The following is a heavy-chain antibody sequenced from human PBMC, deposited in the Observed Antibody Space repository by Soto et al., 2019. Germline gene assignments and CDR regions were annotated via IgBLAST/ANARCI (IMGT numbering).Heavy chain of an antibody. D-gene: IGHD3-22*01. CDR1: GGSMSSSSYY. CDR2: VYYSGSS. CDR3: ARRQDYYDSSGYYNDAFDI. V-gene: IGHV4-39*01. Sequence: QLQLQESGPGLVKPAEPLSLICSVSGGSMSSSSYYWCWIRQPPRKGLEWIGNVYYSGSSYYNPSLKIRLTLSVHPSKNQFSLTLNSVTAADTAVYYCARRQDYYDSSGYYNDAFDIWGQGTEVTVSS. J-gene: IGHJ3*02.